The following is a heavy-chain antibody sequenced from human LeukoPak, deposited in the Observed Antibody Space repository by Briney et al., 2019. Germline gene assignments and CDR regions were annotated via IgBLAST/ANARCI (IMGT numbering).Heavy chain of an antibody. V-gene: IGHV3-23*01. CDR2: IIKSGGST. CDR3: AKDQYCSGDSCPHQRGFHY. CDR1: GLTFKNFA. J-gene: IGHJ4*02. D-gene: IGHD2-15*01. Sequence: PGGSLRLSCAASGLTFKNFARTWVRRPPGGGLGGVPLIIKSGGSTYYADSVKGRFTISRDNSKNTLYLQMNSLRAEDTAVYYCAKDQYCSGDSCPHQRGFHYWGQGTLVTVSS.